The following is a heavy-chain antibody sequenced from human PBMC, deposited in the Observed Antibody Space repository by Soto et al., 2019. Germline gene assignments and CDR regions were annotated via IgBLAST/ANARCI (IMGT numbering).Heavy chain of an antibody. V-gene: IGHV1-46*01. J-gene: IGHJ3*01. CDR3: ARPLIGNTIDL. Sequence: GASVKVSCKASGYTFFKYFIHWVRQAPGQGLEWIGIINPSRGSATYGPIFQGRVSLTTDMPTSTVYMELSSLRSEDTAIYYCARPLIGNTIDLWGQGTWVTVSS. CDR2: INPSRGSA. CDR1: GYTFFKYF. D-gene: IGHD1-7*01.